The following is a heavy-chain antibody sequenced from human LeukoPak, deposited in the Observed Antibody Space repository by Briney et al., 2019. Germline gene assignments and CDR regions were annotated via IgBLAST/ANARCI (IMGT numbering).Heavy chain of an antibody. CDR3: ARGGGVTASPYYFDY. CDR1: GGSFSGYY. D-gene: IGHD2-21*02. J-gene: IGHJ4*02. V-gene: IGHV4-34*01. Sequence: SETLSLTCAVYGGSFSGYYWSWIRQPPGKGLEWIGEINHSGSTNYNPSLKSRVTISVDTSKNQFSLKLSSVTAADTAVYYCARGGGVTASPYYFDYWGQGTLVTVSS. CDR2: INHSGST.